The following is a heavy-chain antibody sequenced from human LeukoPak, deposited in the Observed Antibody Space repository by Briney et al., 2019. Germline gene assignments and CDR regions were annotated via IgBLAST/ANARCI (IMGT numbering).Heavy chain of an antibody. J-gene: IGHJ4*02. CDR3: ARCLGYGDYGDY. CDR2: MNPNSGNT. CDR1: GYTFTSYD. V-gene: IGHV1-8*01. D-gene: IGHD4-17*01. Sequence: ASVKVSCKASGYTFTSYDINWVRQATGQGLEWMGWMNPNSGNTGYAQKFQGRVTMTRNTSISTAYMELSSLRSEDTAGYYCARCLGYGDYGDYWGQGTLVTVSS.